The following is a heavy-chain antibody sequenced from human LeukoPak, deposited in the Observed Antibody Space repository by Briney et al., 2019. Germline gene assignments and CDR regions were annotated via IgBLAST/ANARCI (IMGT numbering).Heavy chain of an antibody. D-gene: IGHD3-3*01. CDR3: ARDRPYDFWSGFQTQSNWFDP. CDR1: GYAFTSYG. J-gene: IGHJ5*02. V-gene: IGHV1-18*01. CDR2: ISAYNGNT. Sequence: ASVKASCKASGYAFTSYGISWVRQAPGQGLEWMGWISAYNGNTNYAQKLQGRVTMTTDTSTSTAYMELRSLRSDDTAVYYCARDRPYDFWSGFQTQSNWFDPWGQGTLVTVSS.